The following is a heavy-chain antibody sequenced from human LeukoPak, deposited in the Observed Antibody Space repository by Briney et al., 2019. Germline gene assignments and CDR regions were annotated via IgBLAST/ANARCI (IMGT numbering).Heavy chain of an antibody. J-gene: IGHJ4*02. CDR3: ARELSSSSRLLDS. D-gene: IGHD6-6*01. CDR2: INPSVGST. CDR1: GYTFSSYY. Sequence: ASVKVSCKASGYTFSSYYMHWVRQAPGQGPEWMGIINPSVGSTSHAQKFQGRVTMTRDMSTSTVYMELSSLRSEDTAVYYCARELSSSSRLLDSWGQGTLVTVSS. V-gene: IGHV1-46*01.